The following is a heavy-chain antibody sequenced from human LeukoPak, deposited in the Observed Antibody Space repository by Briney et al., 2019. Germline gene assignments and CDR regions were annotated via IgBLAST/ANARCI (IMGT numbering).Heavy chain of an antibody. CDR3: TKGRGI. CDR1: GGSISSGFYD. D-gene: IGHD3-10*01. Sequence: PSETLSLTCTASGGSISSGFYDWYWIRQPAGKGLEWIGHIYTSKSMNYNPSLKSRVTISVDTSKNQFSLKLTSVTAADTAVYYCTKGRGIWGQGTLVTVSS. CDR2: IYTSKSM. V-gene: IGHV4-61*09. J-gene: IGHJ4*02.